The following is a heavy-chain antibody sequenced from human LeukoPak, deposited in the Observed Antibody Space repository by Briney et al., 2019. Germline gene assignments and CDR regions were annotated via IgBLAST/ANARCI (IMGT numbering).Heavy chain of an antibody. CDR3: AEAVKSSGLKKSYYFDY. Sequence: SGGSLRLSCAASGFTFSSYAMSWVRQAPGKGLEWVSAISGSGGSTYYADSVKGRFTISRDNSKNTLYLQMNSLRAEDTAVYYCAEAVKSSGLKKSYYFDYWGQGTLVTVSS. V-gene: IGHV3-23*01. CDR2: ISGSGGST. CDR1: GFTFSSYA. J-gene: IGHJ4*02. D-gene: IGHD6-25*01.